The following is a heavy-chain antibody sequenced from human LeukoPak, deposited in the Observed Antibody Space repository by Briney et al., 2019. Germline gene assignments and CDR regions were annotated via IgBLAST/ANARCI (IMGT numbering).Heavy chain of an antibody. CDR1: GGSISSYY. V-gene: IGHV4-59*01. Sequence: SETLSLTCTVSGGSISSYYGSWIRQPPGKRPEWVGYIYYCGMTNGNPALKSRVTISVETSKNQYSLKLSSVTAADTAVYYCARAPGLSSGWWDYWGRGALVTVSS. J-gene: IGHJ4*02. CDR3: ARAPGLSSGWWDY. CDR2: IYYCGMT. D-gene: IGHD6-19*01.